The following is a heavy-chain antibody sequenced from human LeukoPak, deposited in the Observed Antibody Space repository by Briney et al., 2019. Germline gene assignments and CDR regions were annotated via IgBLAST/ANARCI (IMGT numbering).Heavy chain of an antibody. CDR3: AKGRVVCYDTTGYRPDDSFDI. V-gene: IGHV1-18*01. Sequence: ASVKVSCKTSGYTFRNYGISWVRQAPGQGLEWMGWISTFNGHTKYTQSLRDRLTLTTDTSTSTIYMELRSLRSDDTAVYYCAKGRVVCYDTTGYRPDDSFDIWGQGTMVTVSS. CDR1: GYTFRNYG. D-gene: IGHD3-22*01. CDR2: ISTFNGHT. J-gene: IGHJ3*02.